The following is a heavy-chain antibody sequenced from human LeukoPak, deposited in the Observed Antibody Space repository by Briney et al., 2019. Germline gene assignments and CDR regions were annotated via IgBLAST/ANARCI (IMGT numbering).Heavy chain of an antibody. J-gene: IGHJ4*02. CDR2: ISGGGGST. CDR1: EFTFSNYA. D-gene: IGHD3-16*01. V-gene: IGHV3-23*01. CDR3: ANRGDY. Sequence: GGSLRLSCAASEFTFSNYAMNWVRQAPGKGLEWVSGISGGGGSTYYADSVKGRFTISRDNSKNTLYLQMDSLRAEDTALYYCANRGDYWGQGTLVTVSS.